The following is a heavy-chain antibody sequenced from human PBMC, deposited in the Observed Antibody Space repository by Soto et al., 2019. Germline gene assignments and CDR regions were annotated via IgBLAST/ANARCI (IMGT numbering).Heavy chain of an antibody. CDR2: ISSSSSVI. Sequence: GGSLRLSCATSGFILSDCAMNWVRQAPGKGLEWVSYISSSSSVIDYADYVKGRFTISRDNSRNSLYLQMNSLRAEDTALYYCSKDLRSGSYSSSSNAFDIWGQGTMVTVSS. D-gene: IGHD6-6*01. J-gene: IGHJ3*02. CDR3: SKDLRSGSYSSSSNAFDI. CDR1: GFILSDCA. V-gene: IGHV3-48*01.